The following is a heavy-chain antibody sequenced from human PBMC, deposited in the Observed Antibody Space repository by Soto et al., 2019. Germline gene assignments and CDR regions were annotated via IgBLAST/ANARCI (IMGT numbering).Heavy chain of an antibody. V-gene: IGHV3-33*01. CDR1: GFTFSSYG. Sequence: GGSLRLSCAASGFTFSSYGMHWVRQAPGKGLEWVAVIWYDGSNKYYADSVKGRFTISRDNSKNTLYLQMNSLRAEDTAVYYCARDLIVGATNIDYWGQGTLVTVSS. J-gene: IGHJ4*02. CDR3: ARDLIVGATNIDY. CDR2: IWYDGSNK. D-gene: IGHD1-26*01.